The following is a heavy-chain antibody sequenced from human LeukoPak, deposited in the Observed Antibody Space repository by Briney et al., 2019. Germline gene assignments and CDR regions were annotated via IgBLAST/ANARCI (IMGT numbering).Heavy chain of an antibody. CDR2: IYSSGST. J-gene: IGHJ5*01. Sequence: PSETLSLTCTVSGGSMDLSYWSWIRQPPGKGLEWIGFIYSSGSTNYNPSLKSRVTISLDTSKNQFSLKLSSVTAADTAVYYCARCKKNYYDSSGYHGDWFDSWGQGTLVTVSS. CDR1: GGSMDLSY. CDR3: ARCKKNYYDSSGYHGDWFDS. D-gene: IGHD3-22*01. V-gene: IGHV4-59*08.